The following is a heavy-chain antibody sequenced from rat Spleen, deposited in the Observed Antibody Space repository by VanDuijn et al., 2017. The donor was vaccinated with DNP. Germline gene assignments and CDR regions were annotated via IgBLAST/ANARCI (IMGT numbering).Heavy chain of an antibody. CDR1: GFTFSDYY. D-gene: IGHD1-10*01. Sequence: EVQLVESGGGLVQPGRSMKLSCAASGFTFSDYYMAWVRQAPKKGLEWVASISYEGSSTYYGDSVKGRFTISRDNAKSTLYLQMNSLRSEDTATYYCTTGKDNPFAYWGQGTLVTVSS. CDR3: TTGKDNPFAY. CDR2: ISYEGSST. V-gene: IGHV5-22*01. J-gene: IGHJ3*01.